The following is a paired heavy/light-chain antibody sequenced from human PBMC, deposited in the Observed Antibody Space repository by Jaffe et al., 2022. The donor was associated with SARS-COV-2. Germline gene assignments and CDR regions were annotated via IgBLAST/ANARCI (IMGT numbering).Heavy chain of an antibody. J-gene: IGHJ6*03. D-gene: IGHD1-26*01. V-gene: IGHV1-8*01. CDR2: MNPNSGRT. CDR3: ATPISASSDSMDV. Sequence: QVQLVQSGAEVKKPGASVKVSCKASGYTFTSYAINWVRQATGRGLEWMGWMNPNSGRTGCAQKFQGRVTMTRNTSISTAYMELSSLKSEDTAIYYCATPISASSDSMDVWGKGTTVTVSS. CDR1: GYTFTSYA.
Light chain of an antibody. J-gene: IGLJ3*02. CDR1: KLGDKY. V-gene: IGLV3-1*01. CDR2: QDG. Sequence: SYELTQPPSVSVSPGQTASITCSGDKLGDKYACWYQQKPGQSPVLVIYQDGQRPSGIPERFSGSNSGNTATLTISGTQAVDEADYYCQAWDSNTGVFGGGTKLTVL. CDR3: QAWDSNTGV.